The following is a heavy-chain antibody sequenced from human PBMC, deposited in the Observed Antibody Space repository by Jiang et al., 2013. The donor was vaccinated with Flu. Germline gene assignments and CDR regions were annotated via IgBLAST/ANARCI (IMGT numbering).Heavy chain of an antibody. Sequence: TLTLTCTFSGSHSALVEWVWAGSVQPPGKALEWLALIYWDDDKRYSPSLKNRLTITKDTSKNQVVLTMTNVDPVDTATYYCAHTNYYYDSSGYSRCFDYWGQGTLVTVSS. CDR3: AHTNYYYDSSGYSRCFDY. D-gene: IGHD3-22*01. CDR1: GSHSALVEWV. CDR2: IYWDDDK. J-gene: IGHJ4*02. V-gene: IGHV2-5*02.